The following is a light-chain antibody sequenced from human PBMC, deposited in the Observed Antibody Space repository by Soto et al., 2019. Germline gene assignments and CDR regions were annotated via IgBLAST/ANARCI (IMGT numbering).Light chain of an antibody. Sequence: QSALTQPASVSGSPGQSITISCTGTSSGVGLYNLVSWYQQLPGKAPKLIIYEVNERPSGISDRFSGSKSGNTASLTISGLQDEDEADYYFCSYVGSSILMFGGGTKLTVL. CDR3: CSYVGSSILM. CDR1: SSGVGLYNL. CDR2: EVN. V-gene: IGLV2-23*02. J-gene: IGLJ3*02.